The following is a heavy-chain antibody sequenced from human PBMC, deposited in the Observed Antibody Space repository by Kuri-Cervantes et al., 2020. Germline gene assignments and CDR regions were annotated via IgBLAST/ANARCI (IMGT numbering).Heavy chain of an antibody. J-gene: IGHJ6*03. CDR1: GYTFTSYG. CDR3: ASSRLGYCSGGSCSLHYYYYMDV. V-gene: IGHV1-69*06. CDR2: IIPIFGTA. D-gene: IGHD2-15*01. Sequence: SVKVSCKASGYTFTSYGISWVRQAPGQGLEWMGGIIPIFGTANYAQKFQGRVTITADKSTSTAYMELSSLRSEDTAVYYCASSRLGYCSGGSCSLHYYYYMDVWGKGTTVTVSS.